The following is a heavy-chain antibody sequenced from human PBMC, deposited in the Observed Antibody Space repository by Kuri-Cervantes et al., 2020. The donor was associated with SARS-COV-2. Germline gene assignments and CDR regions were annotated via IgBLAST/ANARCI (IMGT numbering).Heavy chain of an antibody. D-gene: IGHD3-22*01. CDR3: ARGRNMYLHDSSGYLLVAARSRDAFDI. CDR2: INHSGST. J-gene: IGHJ3*02. Sequence: GSLRLSCAVFGGSFSGYYWSWIRQSPGKGLEWIGKINHSGSTNYNPSLSSRVTISVDMSKNQFSLRLSSVTAADTAMYYCARGRNMYLHDSSGYLLVAARSRDAFDIWGQGTMVTVSS. V-gene: IGHV4-34*01. CDR1: GGSFSGYY.